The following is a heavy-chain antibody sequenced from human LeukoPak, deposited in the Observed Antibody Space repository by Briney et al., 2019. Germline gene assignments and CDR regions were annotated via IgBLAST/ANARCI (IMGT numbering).Heavy chain of an antibody. CDR2: IKHDGSEK. J-gene: IGHJ4*02. V-gene: IGHV3-7*03. Sequence: GGSLRLSCAASGFTFSRNWMTWVRQAPGKGLEWVANIKHDGSEKYYVDSVKGRFTVSRDNAKSSLYLQMNSLRAEDTALYYCARYYDASSGYPRYLDYWGQGTLVTVSS. CDR3: ARYYDASSGYPRYLDY. CDR1: GFTFSRNW. D-gene: IGHD3-22*01.